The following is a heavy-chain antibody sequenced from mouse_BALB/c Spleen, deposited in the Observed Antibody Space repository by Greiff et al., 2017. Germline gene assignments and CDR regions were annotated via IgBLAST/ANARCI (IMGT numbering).Heavy chain of an antibody. CDR1: GFTFSDYY. V-gene: IGHV5-4*02. CDR3: ARGGLYAMDY. Sequence: EVMLVESGGGLVKPGGSLKLSCAASGFTFSDYYMYWVRQTPEKRLEWVATISDGGSYTYYPDSVKGRCTISRDNAKNNLYLQMSSLKSEDTAMYYCARGGLYAMDYWGQGTSVTVSS. CDR2: ISDGGSYT. J-gene: IGHJ4*01.